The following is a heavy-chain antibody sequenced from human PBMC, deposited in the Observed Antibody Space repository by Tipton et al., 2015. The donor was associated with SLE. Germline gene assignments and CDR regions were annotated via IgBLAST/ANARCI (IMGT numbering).Heavy chain of an antibody. CDR1: GGSISSSSYY. CDR3: ARGPSYYYDR. Sequence: TLSLTCTVSGGSISSSSYYWGWIRQPPGKGLEWIGSIYYSGSTYYNPSLKSRVTISVDTSKNQFSLKLSSVTAADTAVYYCARGPSYYYDRWGQGTLVTVSS. J-gene: IGHJ4*02. CDR2: IYYSGST. V-gene: IGHV4-39*07. D-gene: IGHD3-22*01.